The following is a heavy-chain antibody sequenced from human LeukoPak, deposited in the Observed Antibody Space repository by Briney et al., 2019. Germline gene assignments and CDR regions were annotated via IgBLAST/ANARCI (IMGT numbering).Heavy chain of an antibody. CDR3: ARAPYSSGGSTNYYYYYYMDV. J-gene: IGHJ6*03. Sequence: ASVKLSFTSSGGTFTSYAISWVRQAPGQGLEWMGGSIPIFGTANYAQKVQRRVTITADESTSTAYMELSSLRSEDTAMYYCARAPYSSGGSTNYYYYYYMDVWGKGTTVTVSS. CDR2: SIPIFGTA. V-gene: IGHV1-69*13. CDR1: GGTFTSYA. D-gene: IGHD6-19*01.